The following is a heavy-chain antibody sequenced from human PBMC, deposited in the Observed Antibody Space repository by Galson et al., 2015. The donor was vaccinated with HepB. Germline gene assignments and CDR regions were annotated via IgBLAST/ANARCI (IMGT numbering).Heavy chain of an antibody. V-gene: IGHV2-5*02. D-gene: IGHD2-21*01. CDR3: AHSPLRLLGLVVEGRDAFDI. CDR1: GFSLSTSGAG. J-gene: IGHJ3*02. CDR2: IYWDDNK. Sequence: PALVKPTQTLTLTCTFSGFSLSTSGAGVGWIRQPPGKALEWLALIYWDDNKRYSPSLKSRLTITKDTSKNQVVLTMTNMDPVDTATYYCAHSPLRLLGLVVEGRDAFDIWGQGTMVSVSS.